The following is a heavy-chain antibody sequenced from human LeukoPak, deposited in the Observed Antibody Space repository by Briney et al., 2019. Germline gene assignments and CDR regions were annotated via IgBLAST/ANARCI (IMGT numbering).Heavy chain of an antibody. Sequence: PSETLSLTCAVYGGSFSDYYWSCIRQPPGKGLEWIGEINHSGSTNYNPSLKSRVTISVDTSKNQFSLKLSSVTAADTAVYYCARFEYSSSSRWFDPWGQGTLVTVSS. CDR2: INHSGST. V-gene: IGHV4-34*01. CDR3: ARFEYSSSSRWFDP. CDR1: GGSFSDYY. J-gene: IGHJ5*02. D-gene: IGHD6-6*01.